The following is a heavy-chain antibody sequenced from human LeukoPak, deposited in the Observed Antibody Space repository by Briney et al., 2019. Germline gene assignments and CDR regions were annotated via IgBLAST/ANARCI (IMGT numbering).Heavy chain of an antibody. D-gene: IGHD1-26*01. CDR2: ISWNSGSI. CDR3: AKGIHPIVGAAHFDY. V-gene: IGHV3-9*03. CDR1: GFTFDDYA. Sequence: QPGRSLRLSCAASGFTFDDYAMHWVRQAPGKGLEWVSGISWNSGSIGYADSVKGRFTISRDNAKNSLYLQMNSLRAEDMALYYCAKGIHPIVGAAHFDYWGQGTLVTVSS. J-gene: IGHJ4*02.